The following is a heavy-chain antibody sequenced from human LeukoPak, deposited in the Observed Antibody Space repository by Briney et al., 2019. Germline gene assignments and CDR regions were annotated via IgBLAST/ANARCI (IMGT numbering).Heavy chain of an antibody. Sequence: SETLSLTCTVSGGSISTYFWTWIRQPPGKGLEWVGYIYYSGSTHYNSSLKSRVSISIDTSNNQYSLQLNSVTAADTAVYYCARSSKPYYMDVWGRGTTVTVSS. CDR3: ARSSKPYYMDV. J-gene: IGHJ6*03. CDR1: GGSISTYF. CDR2: IYYSGST. V-gene: IGHV4-59*13.